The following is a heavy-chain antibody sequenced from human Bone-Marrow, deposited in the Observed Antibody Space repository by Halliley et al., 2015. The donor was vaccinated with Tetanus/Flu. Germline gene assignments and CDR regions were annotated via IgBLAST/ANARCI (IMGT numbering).Heavy chain of an antibody. CDR2: ISSTSTFI. V-gene: IGHV3-21*01. CDR1: GFTFSRYT. CDR3: ARDAREGDYPRYYYRGMDV. D-gene: IGHD4-17*01. J-gene: IGHJ6*02. Sequence: SLRLSCAASGFTFSRYTMNWVRQAPGKGLEWVSSISSTSTFIYYSDSLKGRFTISRDNAENSLHLQMNSLRVEDTAVYFCARDAREGDYPRYYYRGMDVWGQGTTVTVSS.